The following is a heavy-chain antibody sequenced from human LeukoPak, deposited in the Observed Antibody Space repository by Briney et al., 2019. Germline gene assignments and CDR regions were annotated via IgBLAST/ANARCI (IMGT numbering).Heavy chain of an antibody. CDR2: MNPNSGNT. CDR3: ARAPRITMVRGVIYWSDP. D-gene: IGHD3-10*01. CDR1: GYTFTSYD. V-gene: IGHV1-8*03. J-gene: IGHJ5*02. Sequence: ASVKVSCKASGYTFTSYDINWVRQATGQGLEWMGWMNPNSGNTGYAQKFQGRVTITRNTSISTAYMELSSLRSEDTAAYYCARAPRITMVRGVIYWSDPWGQGTLVTVSS.